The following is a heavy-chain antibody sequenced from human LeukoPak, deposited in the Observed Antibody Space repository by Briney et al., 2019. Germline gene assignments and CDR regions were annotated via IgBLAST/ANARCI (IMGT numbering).Heavy chain of an antibody. V-gene: IGHV3-23*01. J-gene: IGHJ4*02. D-gene: IGHD2/OR15-2a*01. CDR3: ARLVLGELYYVVY. CDR2: ISGIGGST. Sequence: GGSLRLSCAASGFTFSSYAMSWVRQAPGKGLEWVSAISGIGGSTYYADSVKGRFTISRDNSKNTLYLQMNSLRAEDTPVYYCARLVLGELYYVVYWGQGTLVTVSS. CDR1: GFTFSSYA.